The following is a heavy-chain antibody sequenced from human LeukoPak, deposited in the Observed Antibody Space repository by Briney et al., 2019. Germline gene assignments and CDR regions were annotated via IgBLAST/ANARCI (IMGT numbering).Heavy chain of an antibody. CDR3: ARDYGSGSYYHYYYYGMDV. Sequence: SETLSLTCTVSGGSISSYYWSWIRQPAGKGLEWIGRIYTSGSTNYNPSLKSRVTMSVDTSKNQFSLKLSSVTAADTAVYYCARDYGSGSYYHYYYYGMDVWGQGTTVTVSS. CDR2: IYTSGST. D-gene: IGHD3-10*01. J-gene: IGHJ6*02. V-gene: IGHV4-4*07. CDR1: GGSISSYY.